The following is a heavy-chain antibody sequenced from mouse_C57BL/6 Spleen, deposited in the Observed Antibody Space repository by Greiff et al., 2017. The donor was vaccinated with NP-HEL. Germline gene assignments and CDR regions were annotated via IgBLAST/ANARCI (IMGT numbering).Heavy chain of an antibody. J-gene: IGHJ4*01. CDR3: ASSGYYYGSSYYAMDY. D-gene: IGHD1-1*01. V-gene: IGHV1-64*01. Sequence: QVQLQQPGAELVKPGASVKLSCKASGYTFTSYWMHWVKQRPGQGLEWIGMIHPNSGSTNYNEKFKSKATLTVDKSSRTAYMQLSSLTSEDSAVYYCASSGYYYGSSYYAMDYWGQGTSVTVSS. CDR2: IHPNSGST. CDR1: GYTFTSYW.